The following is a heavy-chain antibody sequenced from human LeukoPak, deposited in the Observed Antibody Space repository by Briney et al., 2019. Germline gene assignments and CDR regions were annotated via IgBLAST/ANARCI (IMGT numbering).Heavy chain of an antibody. CDR3: AKDRGGIHDYELDY. D-gene: IGHD4-17*01. Sequence: PSGTLSLTCAVSGGSISSSNWWSWVRQPPGKGLEWVSSISGSGGRTYYADSVRGRFTISRDNSKNTLYLQMNSLRAEDTAIYYCAKDRGGIHDYELDYWGQGTLVTVSS. CDR2: ISGSGGRT. V-gene: IGHV3-23*01. J-gene: IGHJ4*02. CDR1: GGSISSSN.